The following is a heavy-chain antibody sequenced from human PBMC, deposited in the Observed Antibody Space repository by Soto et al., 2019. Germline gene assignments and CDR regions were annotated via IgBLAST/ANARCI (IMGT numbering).Heavy chain of an antibody. Sequence: PGGSLRLSCAASGFTFSDYYMSWIRQAPGKGLEWVSYISSRSSTIFYADSVKGRFTISRDNVKNSLYLQMNSLRAEDTAVYYCASGTNGAFFVYWGQGILVTGSS. V-gene: IGHV3-11*01. CDR3: ASGTNGAFFVY. D-gene: IGHD2-8*01. CDR2: ISSRSSTI. J-gene: IGHJ4*02. CDR1: GFTFSDYY.